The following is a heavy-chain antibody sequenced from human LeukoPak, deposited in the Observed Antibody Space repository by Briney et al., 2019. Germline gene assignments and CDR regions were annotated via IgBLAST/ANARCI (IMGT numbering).Heavy chain of an antibody. V-gene: IGHV4-59*01. D-gene: IGHD3-22*01. Sequence: SETLSLTSTVSGGSISSYYWSWIRQPPGKGLEWIGYIYYSGSTNYNPSLKSRVTISVDTSKNQFSLKLSSVTAADTAVYYCARDRYYDSSGYFDYWGQGTLVTVSS. CDR3: ARDRYYDSSGYFDY. CDR1: GGSISSYY. CDR2: IYYSGST. J-gene: IGHJ4*02.